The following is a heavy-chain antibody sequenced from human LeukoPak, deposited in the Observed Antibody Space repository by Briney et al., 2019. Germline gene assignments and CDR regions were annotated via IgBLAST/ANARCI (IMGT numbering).Heavy chain of an antibody. CDR2: MNPNSGGT. V-gene: IGHV1-2*02. CDR3: ARVLYDFWSGYYTGLGH. J-gene: IGHJ4*02. D-gene: IGHD3-3*01. CDR1: GYIFTGYY. Sequence: APVKVSCKASGYIFTGYYMHWVRPARGQGLDWMGGMNPNSGGTNYAQKFQGRVTMTRDTSISTAYMELSRLRSDDTAVYYCARVLYDFWSGYYTGLGHWGQGTLVTVSS.